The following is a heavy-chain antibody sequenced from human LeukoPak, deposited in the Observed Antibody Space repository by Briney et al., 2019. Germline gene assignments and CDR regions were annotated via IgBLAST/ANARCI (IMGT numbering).Heavy chain of an antibody. J-gene: IGHJ5*02. CDR2: ISGSGDST. Sequence: GGSLRLSCAASGFAFSSYAMGWVRQAPGKGLEWVSAISGSGDSTYYADSVKGRFTISRDNSKNTLYLQMNSLRAEDTAVYYCAKDPVQLWLSWFDPWGQGTLVTVSS. CDR1: GFAFSSYA. D-gene: IGHD5-18*01. V-gene: IGHV3-23*01. CDR3: AKDPVQLWLSWFDP.